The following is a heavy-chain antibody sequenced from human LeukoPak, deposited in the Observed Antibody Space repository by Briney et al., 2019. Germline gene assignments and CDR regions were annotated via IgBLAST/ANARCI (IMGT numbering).Heavy chain of an antibody. CDR1: GFTFSAYS. CDR2: ISSRSFTI. CDR3: ARSVIAVAGYDAFDI. V-gene: IGHV3-48*02. D-gene: IGHD6-19*01. J-gene: IGHJ3*02. Sequence: GGSLRLSCAASGFTFSAYSMNWVRQAPGKGLDWVSYISSRSFTIYYADSVKGRFTISRDNAKNSLYLEMNSLRDEDTTVYYCARSVIAVAGYDAFDIWGQGTVVTVSS.